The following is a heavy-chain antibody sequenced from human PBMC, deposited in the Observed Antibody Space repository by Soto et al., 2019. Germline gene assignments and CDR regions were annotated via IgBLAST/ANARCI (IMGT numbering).Heavy chain of an antibody. J-gene: IGHJ4*02. V-gene: IGHV4-34*01. CDR1: GGSFSGYY. Sequence: SETLSLTCAVYGGSFSGYYWSWIRQPPGKGLEWIGEINHSGSTNYNPSLKSRVTISVDTSKNQFSLKLSSVTAADTAVYYCAGRRRGGYYFPVGRYFDYWGQGTLVTVSS. CDR2: INHSGST. D-gene: IGHD3-22*01. CDR3: AGRRRGGYYFPVGRYFDY.